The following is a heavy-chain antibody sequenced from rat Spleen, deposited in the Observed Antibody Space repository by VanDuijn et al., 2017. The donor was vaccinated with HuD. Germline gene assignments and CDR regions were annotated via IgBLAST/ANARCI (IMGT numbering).Heavy chain of an antibody. CDR2: VIYDGSRT. V-gene: IGHV5-31*01. Sequence: EVQLVESGGGLVQPGRSLKLSCVASGFTFNNYWMTWIRQAPGKGLEWVATVIYDGSRTYYRDSVKGRFTISRDNAKSTLYLQMDSLRSEDTATYYCAREGWYFDFWGPGTMVTVSS. J-gene: IGHJ1*01. CDR1: GFTFNNYW. CDR3: AREGWYFDF.